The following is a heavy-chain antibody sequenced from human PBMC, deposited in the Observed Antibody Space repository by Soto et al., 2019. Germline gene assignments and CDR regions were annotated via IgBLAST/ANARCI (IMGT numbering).Heavy chain of an antibody. D-gene: IGHD3-10*01. CDR3: ARRDGSGSFPHYGMDV. CDR2: ISNSGGGT. J-gene: IGHJ6*02. CDR1: GFTFSNYA. V-gene: IGHV3-64*01. Sequence: EVQLVESGGGLVQPGGSLRLSCAASGFTFSNYAMHWVRQAPGKGLEYVSGISNSGGGTYHANSVKGRFTISRDNSKNTLYLQMGSLRDEDMAVYYCARRDGSGSFPHYGMDVWGQETTVTVSS.